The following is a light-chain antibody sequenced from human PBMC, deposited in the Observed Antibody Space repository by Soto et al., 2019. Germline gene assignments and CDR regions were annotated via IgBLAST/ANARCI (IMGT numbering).Light chain of an antibody. J-gene: IGKJ1*01. V-gene: IGKV1-39*01. Sequence: DIQMTQSPSSLSASVGDSVSITCRASQSITIYSNWYQHKPGTAPKLLIYDTSNSLSGVPSRFSGSGSGTDFTLTISSLQPEDSATYYCQQTYSHPRTFGQGTKVDIK. CDR2: DTS. CDR1: QSITIY. CDR3: QQTYSHPRT.